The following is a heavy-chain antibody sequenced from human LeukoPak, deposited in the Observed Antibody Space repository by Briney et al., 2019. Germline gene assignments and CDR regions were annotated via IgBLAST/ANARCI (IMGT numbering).Heavy chain of an antibody. CDR1: GFSLSTRGVG. CDR2: IYWDDDK. J-gene: IGHJ4*02. D-gene: IGHD2-15*01. CDR3: ARPSEYCSGGSCPYYFDY. V-gene: IGHV2-5*02. Sequence: SGPTLVNPTQTLTLTCTFSGFSLSTRGVGVGWIRQPPGKALEWLALIYWDDDKRYSPSLKSRLTITKDTSKNQVVLTMTNMDPVDTATYYCARPSEYCSGGSCPYYFDYWGQGTLVTVSS.